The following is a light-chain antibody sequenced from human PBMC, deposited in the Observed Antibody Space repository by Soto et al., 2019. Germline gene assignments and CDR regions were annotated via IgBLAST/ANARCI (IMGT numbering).Light chain of an antibody. CDR3: QSYDSSLSGHV. J-gene: IGLJ1*01. V-gene: IGLV1-40*01. CDR1: SSNIGAGYD. CDR2: VNI. Sequence: QAVVTQPPSVSGAPGQRVTISCTGSSSNIGAGYDVHWYQQLPGTAPKLLIYVNINRPSGVPDRFSGSKSGTSASLAITGLQAEDEADYYCQSYDSSLSGHVFGTGTKVTVL.